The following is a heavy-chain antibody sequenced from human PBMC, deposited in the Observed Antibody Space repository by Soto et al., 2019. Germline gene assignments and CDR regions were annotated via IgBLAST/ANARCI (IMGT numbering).Heavy chain of an antibody. J-gene: IGHJ6*02. Sequence: TSETLSLTCTLSGGSITNFYWNWIRQPPGKGLEWIGFISHSGNSKYNPSLQSRATISRDTSKNQFSLKLTYVTTADSAVYYCARDPYGGISGRNYYYYALDVWGQGTTVTVSS. CDR2: ISHSGNS. CDR3: ARDPYGGISGRNYYYYALDV. D-gene: IGHD4-17*01. CDR1: GGSITNFY. V-gene: IGHV4-59*01.